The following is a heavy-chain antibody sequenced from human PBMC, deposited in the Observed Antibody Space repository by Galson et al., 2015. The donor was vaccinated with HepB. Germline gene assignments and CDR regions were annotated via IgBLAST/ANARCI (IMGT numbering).Heavy chain of an antibody. Sequence: ETLSLTCTVSGGSISSYYWSWIRQPPGKGLEWIGYIYYSGSTNYNPSLKSRVTISVDTSKNQFSLKLSSVTAADTAVYYCARHGGVTAMVSGWFDPWGQGTLVTVSS. CDR1: GGSISSYY. CDR3: ARHGGVTAMVSGWFDP. V-gene: IGHV4-59*08. CDR2: IYYSGST. D-gene: IGHD5-18*01. J-gene: IGHJ5*02.